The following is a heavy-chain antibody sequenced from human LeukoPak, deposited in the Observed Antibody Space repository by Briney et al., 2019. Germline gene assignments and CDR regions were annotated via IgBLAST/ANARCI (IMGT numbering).Heavy chain of an antibody. D-gene: IGHD3-22*01. Sequence: GGSLRLSCAASGFSFNTYAMHWVRQAPGKGLEWLAFVRHDGNNKYEADSVKGRFTISRDNSKNTVYLQMNSLRSENTAVYYCAKGVRMIVVAPGSWGQGTLVTVSS. CDR3: AKGVRMIVVAPGS. J-gene: IGHJ5*02. CDR1: GFSFNTYA. CDR2: VRHDGNNK. V-gene: IGHV3-30*02.